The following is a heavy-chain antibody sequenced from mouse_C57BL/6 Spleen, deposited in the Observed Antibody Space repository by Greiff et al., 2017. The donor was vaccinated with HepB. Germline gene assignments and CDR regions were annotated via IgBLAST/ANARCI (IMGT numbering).Heavy chain of an antibody. CDR2: ISGGGGNT. J-gene: IGHJ4*01. CDR3: ARGYYYGSSPYAMDY. V-gene: IGHV5-9*01. CDR1: GFTFSSYT. Sequence: EVNVVESGGGLVKPGGSLKLSCAASGFTFSSYTMSWVRQTPEKRLEWVATISGGGGNTYYPDSVKGRFTISRDNAKNTLYLQMSSLRSEDTALYYCARGYYYGSSPYAMDYWGQGTSVTVSS. D-gene: IGHD1-1*01.